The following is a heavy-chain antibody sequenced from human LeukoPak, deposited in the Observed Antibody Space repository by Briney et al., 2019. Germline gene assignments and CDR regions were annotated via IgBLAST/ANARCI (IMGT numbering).Heavy chain of an antibody. CDR2: ISSSSSYI. D-gene: IGHD3-22*01. V-gene: IGHV3-21*01. Sequence: GGSLRLSCVVSGFPFSSYAMSWVRQAPGKGLEWVSSISSSSSYIYYADSVKGRFTISRDNAKNSLYLQMNSLRAEDTAVYYCAREGPDSSGYYPNAFDIWGQGTMVTVSS. CDR3: AREGPDSSGYYPNAFDI. CDR1: GFPFSSYA. J-gene: IGHJ3*02.